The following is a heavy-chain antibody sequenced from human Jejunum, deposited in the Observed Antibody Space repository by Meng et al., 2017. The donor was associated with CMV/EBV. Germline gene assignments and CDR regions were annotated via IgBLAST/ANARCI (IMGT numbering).Heavy chain of an antibody. D-gene: IGHD1-1*01. V-gene: IGHV3-30*03. CDR2: ISHDGTYI. Sequence: SGFNFETYGIRWVRQAPGKGLEWVAIISHDGTYIYHIDSVKGRFTVSRDNSKNTVFLQMNSLRGDDTAVYYCASRPPATWNGPLDYWGQGALVTVSS. CDR3: ASRPPATWNGPLDY. J-gene: IGHJ4*02. CDR1: GFNFETYG.